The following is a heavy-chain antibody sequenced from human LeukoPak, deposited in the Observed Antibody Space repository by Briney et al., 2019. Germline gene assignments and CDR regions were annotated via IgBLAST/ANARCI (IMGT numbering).Heavy chain of an antibody. CDR2: MNPNSGNT. J-gene: IGHJ4*02. V-gene: IGHV1-8*01. CDR1: GYTFTSYD. CDR3: ARGGYSSSWSSFDY. Sequence: ASVKVSCKASGYTFTSYDINWVRQATGQGLEWMGWMNPNSGNTGYAQKFQGRVTMTRDTSTSTVYMELSSLRSEDTAVYYCARGGYSSSWSSFDYWGQGTLVTVSS. D-gene: IGHD6-13*01.